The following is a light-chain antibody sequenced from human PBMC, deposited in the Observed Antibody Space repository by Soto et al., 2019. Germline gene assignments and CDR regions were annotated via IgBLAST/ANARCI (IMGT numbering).Light chain of an antibody. CDR3: QQYGNSPWA. J-gene: IGKJ1*01. Sequence: EIVLTQSPGTLSLSPGERATLSCRASQSVSSTYLAWYQQKPGRAPRLLIHDVSRRVTGIPDRFSGSGSGTHFPLTISRLEPEDFAVYYCQQYGNSPWAFGQGTKVEIK. CDR1: QSVSSTY. CDR2: DVS. V-gene: IGKV3-20*01.